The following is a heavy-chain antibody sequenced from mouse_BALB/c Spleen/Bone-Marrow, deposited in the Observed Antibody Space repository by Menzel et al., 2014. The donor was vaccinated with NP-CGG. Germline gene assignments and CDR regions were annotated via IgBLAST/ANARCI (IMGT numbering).Heavy chain of an antibody. V-gene: IGHV2-9*02. CDR3: ARPTPRYFAMDY. CDR1: GFSLTSYG. CDR2: IWAGGST. Sequence: VNVVESGPGLVAPSQSLSIICTVSGFSLTSYGVHWVRQPPGKGLEWLGVIWAGGSTNYNSALMSRLSISKDNSKSQVFLKMNSLQTDDTAMYYCARPTPRYFAMDYWGQGTSVTVSS. J-gene: IGHJ4*01. D-gene: IGHD6-1*01.